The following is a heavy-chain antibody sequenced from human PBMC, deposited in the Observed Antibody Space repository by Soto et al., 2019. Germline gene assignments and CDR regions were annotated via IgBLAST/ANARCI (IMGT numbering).Heavy chain of an antibody. V-gene: IGHV4-59*12. Sequence: QVQLQESGPGLVKPSETLSLTSTVSGGSISPYYWGWIRQPPGKGLECVGYIYYSGSTNYKSSLGSRVTMSIDTPNKQFSLRLKSVTAADTAVYYCARGGGCGYMVDLWGQGTRVTVSS. CDR1: GGSISPYY. J-gene: IGHJ5*02. D-gene: IGHD3-22*01. CDR2: IYYSGST. CDR3: ARGGGCGYMVDL.